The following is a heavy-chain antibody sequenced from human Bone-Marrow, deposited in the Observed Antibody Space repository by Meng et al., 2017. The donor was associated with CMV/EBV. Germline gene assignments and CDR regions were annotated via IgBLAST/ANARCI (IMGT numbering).Heavy chain of an antibody. Sequence: GQLVGSGGGLTRPGGSLGLSCAASGFTVSSNYMSWVRQAPGKGLEWVSVIYSGGSTYYADSVKGRFTISRDNSKNTLYLQMNSLRAEDTAVYYCARGLVLGYWGQGTLVTVSS. D-gene: IGHD6-19*01. V-gene: IGHV3-53*01. CDR2: IYSGGST. J-gene: IGHJ4*02. CDR3: ARGLVLGY. CDR1: GFTVSSNY.